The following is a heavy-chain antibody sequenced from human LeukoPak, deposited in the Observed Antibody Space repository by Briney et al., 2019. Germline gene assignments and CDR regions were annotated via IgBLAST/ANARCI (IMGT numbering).Heavy chain of an antibody. CDR3: AGGGYTYGGRGAGYFQH. V-gene: IGHV3-30*03. D-gene: IGHD5-18*01. CDR1: GFTFSRYR. J-gene: IGHJ1*01. Sequence: GGSQTLPCAASGFTFSRYRKHWPRQATGKALEWVADISYGGSNKYYAAAVKGRFTISRDNSKNTLYLQMSSLGAEDAAVYFCAGGGYTYGGRGAGYFQHWGQGTLVTVSS. CDR2: ISYGGSNK.